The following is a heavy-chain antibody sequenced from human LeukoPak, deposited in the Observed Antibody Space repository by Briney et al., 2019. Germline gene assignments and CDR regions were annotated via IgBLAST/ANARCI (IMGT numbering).Heavy chain of an antibody. V-gene: IGHV3-7*01. Sequence: GGSLRLSCAASGFTFSSYWMSWVRQAPGKGLEWVANIKEDGSERYFVDSVEGRLTISRDNAKNSLYLQMNSLRAEDTAVYYCARARSIVARHFDYWGQGTLVTVSS. D-gene: IGHD6-6*01. J-gene: IGHJ4*02. CDR1: GFTFSSYW. CDR3: ARARSIVARHFDY. CDR2: IKEDGSER.